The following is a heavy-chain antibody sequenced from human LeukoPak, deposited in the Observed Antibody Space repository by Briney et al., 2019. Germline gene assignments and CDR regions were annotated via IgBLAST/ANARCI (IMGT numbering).Heavy chain of an antibody. Sequence: SETLSLTCTVSGYSISSGYYWGWIRQPPGKGLEWIGSIYHSGSTYYNPSLKSRVTISVDTSKNQFSLKLSSVTAADTAVYYCARGIGYCSSTSCYAGAAPGYWGQGTLVTVSS. CDR1: GYSISSGYY. V-gene: IGHV4-38-2*02. D-gene: IGHD2-2*01. J-gene: IGHJ4*02. CDR3: ARGIGYCSSTSCYAGAAPGY. CDR2: IYHSGST.